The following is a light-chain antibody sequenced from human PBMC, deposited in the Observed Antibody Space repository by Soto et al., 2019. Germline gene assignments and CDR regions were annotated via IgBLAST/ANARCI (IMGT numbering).Light chain of an antibody. CDR2: DAS. J-gene: IGKJ1*01. Sequence: DIQMTQSPSTLSASVGDRVTVTCRASQSINTWLAWYQQKPGKAPKLLIYDASSLQSGVPSRFTGRGSGTEFTLTISSLQPDDLATYYCQQYDTYSRTFGQGTKVDIK. CDR1: QSINTW. V-gene: IGKV1-5*01. CDR3: QQYDTYSRT.